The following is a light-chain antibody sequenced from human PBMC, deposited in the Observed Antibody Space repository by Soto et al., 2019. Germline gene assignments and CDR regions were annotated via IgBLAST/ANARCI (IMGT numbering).Light chain of an antibody. CDR2: EVN. CDR1: SSDIGNYNL. J-gene: IGLJ1*01. CDR3: FPYAGAGTFV. V-gene: IGLV2-23*02. Sequence: QSALTQPASVSGSPGQSITISCTGTSSDIGNYNLVSWFQQHPGKAPKLFIYEVNRRPSGVSDRLSGSKSANTASLTISGLQAEDEADYYCFPYAGAGTFVFGAGTKVTV.